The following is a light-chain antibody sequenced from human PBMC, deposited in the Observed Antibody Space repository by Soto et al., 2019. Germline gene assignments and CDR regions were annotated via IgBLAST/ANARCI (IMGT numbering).Light chain of an antibody. CDR2: DVS. Sequence: DIQMTQSPSTLSATVGDRVTITCRASQSISTWLAWYQQKPGKAPKALIYDVSSLESGVPSRFSGSGSGTEFTLTISSLQPDDFATYYCQQYKSYWTFGQR. V-gene: IGKV1-5*01. CDR1: QSISTW. J-gene: IGKJ1*01. CDR3: QQYKSYWT.